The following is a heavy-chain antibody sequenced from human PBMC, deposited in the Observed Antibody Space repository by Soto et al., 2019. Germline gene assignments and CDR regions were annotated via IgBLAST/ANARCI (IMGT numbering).Heavy chain of an antibody. J-gene: IGHJ5*02. CDR1: GGSISSGGYY. D-gene: IGHD3-3*01. CDR2: IYYSGST. Sequence: SETLSLTCTVSGGSISSGGYYWSWIRQHPGKGLEWIGYIYYSGSTYYNPSLKSRVTISVDTSKNQFSLKLSSVTAADTAVYYCARVVIRITIFGVVTERDAYNWFDPWGQGTLVTVSS. V-gene: IGHV4-31*03. CDR3: ARVVIRITIFGVVTERDAYNWFDP.